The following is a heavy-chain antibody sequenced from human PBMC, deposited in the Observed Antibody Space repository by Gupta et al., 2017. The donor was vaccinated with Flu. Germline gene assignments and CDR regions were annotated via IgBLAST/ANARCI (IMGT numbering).Heavy chain of an antibody. CDR2: INSDGSST. D-gene: IGHD6-6*01. CDR3: AREIRPYSSSEPYYYYGMDV. Sequence: EVQLVESGGGLVQPGGSLRLSCAASGFTFSRYWMHWVRQAPGKGLVWVSRINSDGSSTSYADSVKGRFTISRDNAKNTLYLQMNSLRAEDTAVYYCAREIRPYSSSEPYYYYGMDVWGQGTTVTVSS. CDR1: GFTFSRYW. J-gene: IGHJ6*02. V-gene: IGHV3-74*01.